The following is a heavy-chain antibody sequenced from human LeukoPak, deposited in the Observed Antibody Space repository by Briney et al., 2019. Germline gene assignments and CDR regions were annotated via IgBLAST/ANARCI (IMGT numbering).Heavy chain of an antibody. Sequence: GGSLRLSCAASGFTFSSYGMHWVRQVPGKGLEWVAVIWYDGSNKYYADSVKGRFTISRDNSKNTLYLQMNSLRAEDTAVYYCAREGRFYGMDVWGQGTTVTVSS. V-gene: IGHV3-33*01. CDR1: GFTFSSYG. J-gene: IGHJ6*02. CDR3: AREGRFYGMDV. D-gene: IGHD3-3*01. CDR2: IWYDGSNK.